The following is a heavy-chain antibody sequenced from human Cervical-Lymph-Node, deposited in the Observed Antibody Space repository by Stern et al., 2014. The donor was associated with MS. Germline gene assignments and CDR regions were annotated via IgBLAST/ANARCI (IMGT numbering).Heavy chain of an antibody. Sequence: EVQLVESGGGLVKPGGSLRLSCAASGFSLSDYGMNWVRQAPGKGLEWVSPICATSSYQYSAAAVRGRFTISRDNAKNSVYLQMNSLRAEDTAMYYCARGGDYYGDSAHWGQGAPVTVSS. CDR1: GFSLSDYG. CDR3: ARGGDYYGDSAH. D-gene: IGHD3-10*01. J-gene: IGHJ4*02. CDR2: ICATSSYQ. V-gene: IGHV3-21*01.